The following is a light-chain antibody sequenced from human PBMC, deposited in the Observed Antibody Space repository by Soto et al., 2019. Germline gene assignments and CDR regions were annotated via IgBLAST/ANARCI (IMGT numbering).Light chain of an antibody. V-gene: IGKV3-15*01. CDR3: QQYNNWPLYT. Sequence: EIVMTQSPATLSVSPGERATLSCRASQSVSNTIAWYQQKPGQAPRLLIYGASTRATGVPARFSGSGSGTEFTLTISSLQSEDFAVYYCQQYNNWPLYTFGQGTKLEIK. J-gene: IGKJ2*01. CDR1: QSVSNT. CDR2: GAS.